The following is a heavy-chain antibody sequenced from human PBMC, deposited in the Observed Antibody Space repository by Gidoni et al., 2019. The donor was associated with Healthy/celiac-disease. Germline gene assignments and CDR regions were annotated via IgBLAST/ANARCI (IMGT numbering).Heavy chain of an antibody. D-gene: IGHD2-2*01. Sequence: QVQLQQWGAGLLKPSETLSLTSAVYGGSFSGYYWSWIRQPPGKGLEWMGEINHSGSTNYNPSLKSRVTISVDTSKNQFSLKLSSVTAADTAVYYCARVVVVPAAASSVDYWGQGTLVTVSS. V-gene: IGHV4-34*01. CDR1: GGSFSGYY. J-gene: IGHJ4*02. CDR3: ARVVVVPAAASSVDY. CDR2: INHSGST.